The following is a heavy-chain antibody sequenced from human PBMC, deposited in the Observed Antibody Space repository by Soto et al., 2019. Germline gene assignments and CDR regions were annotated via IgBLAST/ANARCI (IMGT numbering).Heavy chain of an antibody. J-gene: IGHJ5*02. CDR1: GGSISSGDYY. V-gene: IGHV4-30-4*01. Sequence: NPSETLSLTCTVSGGSISSGDYYWSWIRQPPGKGLEWIGYIYYSGSTYYNPSLKSRVTISVDTSKNQFSLKLSSVTAADTAVYYCARGMVYATENWFDPWGQGTLVTVSS. CDR3: ARGMVYATENWFDP. D-gene: IGHD2-8*01. CDR2: IYYSGST.